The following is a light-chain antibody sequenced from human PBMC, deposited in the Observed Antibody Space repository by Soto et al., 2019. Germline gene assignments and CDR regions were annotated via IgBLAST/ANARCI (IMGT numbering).Light chain of an antibody. Sequence: DFQMTQSPSTLSASVGDRVTITCRASQNIRSRLAWFQQKPGKAPKLLIYDVSSLESGVPSRFSGSGSETEFTLTISSLFPDDFATYYCQHYNSYSEAFGQGTKVDIK. CDR1: QNIRSR. V-gene: IGKV1-5*01. CDR3: QHYNSYSEA. CDR2: DVS. J-gene: IGKJ1*01.